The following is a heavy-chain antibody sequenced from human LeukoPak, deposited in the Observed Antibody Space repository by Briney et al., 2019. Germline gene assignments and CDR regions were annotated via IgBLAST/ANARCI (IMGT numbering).Heavy chain of an antibody. CDR3: ARDRVEYSSWSIDY. D-gene: IGHD6-6*01. Sequence: SETLSLTCTVFGYSISSGYYWGWIRQPPGNGLEWIGSIYHSGSTYYNPSLKSRVTISVDTSKNQFSLKPSSVTAADTAVYYCARDRVEYSSWSIDYWGQGTLVTVSS. V-gene: IGHV4-38-2*02. CDR2: IYHSGST. J-gene: IGHJ4*02. CDR1: GYSISSGYY.